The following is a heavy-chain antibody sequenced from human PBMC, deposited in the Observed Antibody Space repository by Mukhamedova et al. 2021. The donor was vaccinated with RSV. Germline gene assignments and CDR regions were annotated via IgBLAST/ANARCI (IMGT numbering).Heavy chain of an antibody. Sequence: GNTKYSQTFQGRVTISRDASASTAYMELSSLRSEDTATYYCATNPVGSTVLDFWGQGTLVTASS. J-gene: IGHJ4*02. D-gene: IGHD3-10*01. V-gene: IGHV1-3*01. CDR2: GNT. CDR3: ATNPVGSTVLDF.